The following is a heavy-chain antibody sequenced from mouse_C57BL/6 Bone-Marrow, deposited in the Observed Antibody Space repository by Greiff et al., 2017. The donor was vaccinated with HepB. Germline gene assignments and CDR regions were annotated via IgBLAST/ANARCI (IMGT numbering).Heavy chain of an antibody. CDR1: GYTFTSYW. D-gene: IGHD2-4*01. V-gene: IGHV1-5*01. CDR2: IYPGNSDT. CDR3: TREGNDYEDGDV. J-gene: IGHJ1*03. Sequence: VQLQQSGTVLARPGASVKLSCKTSGYTFTSYWMHWVKQRPGQGLEWIGAIYPGNSDTSYNQKFKGKAKLTAVTPASTAYMERSSLTNEDSAVYDCTREGNDYEDGDVWGTGTTVTVSS.